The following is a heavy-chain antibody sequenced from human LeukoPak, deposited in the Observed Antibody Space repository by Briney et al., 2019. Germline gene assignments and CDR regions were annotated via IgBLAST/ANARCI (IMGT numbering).Heavy chain of an antibody. Sequence: SLRLSCAASGFTFDDYAMHWVRQAPGKGLEWVSGISWNSGSIGYADSVKGRFTISRDNAKNSLYLQMNSLRAEDMALYYCAKAVYYGTNDAFDIWGQGTMVTVSS. V-gene: IGHV3-9*03. CDR3: AKAVYYGTNDAFDI. CDR1: GFTFDDYA. CDR2: ISWNSGSI. J-gene: IGHJ3*02. D-gene: IGHD3-10*01.